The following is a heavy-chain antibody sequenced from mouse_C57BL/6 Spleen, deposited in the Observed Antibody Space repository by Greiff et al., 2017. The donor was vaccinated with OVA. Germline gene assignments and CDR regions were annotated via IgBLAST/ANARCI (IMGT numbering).Heavy chain of an antibody. J-gene: IGHJ3*01. D-gene: IGHD4-1*01. CDR3: AREGLTGTPWFAY. V-gene: IGHV1-72*01. CDR1: GYTFTSYW. CDR2: IDPHSGGT. Sequence: VQLQQPGAELVKPGASVKLSCKASGYTFTSYWMHWVKQRPGRGLEWIGRIDPHSGGTKYNEKFKSKATLTVDKPSSTAYMQLSSLTSEDSAVYYCAREGLTGTPWFAYWGQGTLVTVSA.